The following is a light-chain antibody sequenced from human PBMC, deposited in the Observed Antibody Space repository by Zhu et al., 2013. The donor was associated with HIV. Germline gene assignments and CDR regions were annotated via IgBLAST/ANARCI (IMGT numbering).Light chain of an antibody. CDR1: QNIGSN. V-gene: IGKV3-15*01. CDR2: GAS. Sequence: EVAMTQSPATLSVSPGETVTLSCRATQNIGSNLAWYQQRPGQSPTVLISGASTRAAGVPARFSGSGSGTEFALTISSLQSDDFAVYYCQQSDTWPVLTFGPGTKV. J-gene: IGKJ3*01. CDR3: QQSDTWPVLT.